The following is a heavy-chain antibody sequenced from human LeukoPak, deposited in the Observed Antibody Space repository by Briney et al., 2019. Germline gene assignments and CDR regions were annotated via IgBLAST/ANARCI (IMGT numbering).Heavy chain of an antibody. CDR3: TRPYGEAVAGTRPYRAPPDAFDI. CDR1: GFTFSGSA. Sequence: GGSLRLSCAASGFTFSGSAMHWVRQASGKGLEWVGRIRSKANSYATAYAASVKGRFTISRDDSKNTAYLQMNSLKTEDTAVYYCTRPYGEAVAGTRPYRAPPDAFDIWGQGTMVTVSS. CDR2: IRSKANSYAT. V-gene: IGHV3-73*01. D-gene: IGHD6-19*01. J-gene: IGHJ3*02.